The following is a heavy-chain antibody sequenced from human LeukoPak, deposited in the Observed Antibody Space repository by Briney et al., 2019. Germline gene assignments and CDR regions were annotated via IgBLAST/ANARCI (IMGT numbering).Heavy chain of an antibody. CDR2: IRYDGSNK. CDR1: GFTFSSYG. CDR3: AKVPSGSPWYFDY. V-gene: IGHV3-30*02. Sequence: PGGSLRLSCAASGFTFSSYGMHWVRQAPGKGLEWVAFIRYDGSNKYYADSVKGRFTISRDNSKNTLYLQMNSLRAEDTAVYYCAKVPSGSPWYFDYWSQGTLVTVSS. J-gene: IGHJ4*02. D-gene: IGHD1-26*01.